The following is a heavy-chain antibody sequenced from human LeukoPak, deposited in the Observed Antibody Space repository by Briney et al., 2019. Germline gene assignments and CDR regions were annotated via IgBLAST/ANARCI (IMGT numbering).Heavy chain of an antibody. Sequence: SETLSLTCTVSGDSISSSSSYWGWIRQPPGKGLEWIGTIYYSGNTYYNPSLKSRVTISVDTSTNQFSLRLTSVTAADTAVYYCARHRFGVITAFDYWGQGTLVTVSS. CDR3: ARHRFGVITAFDY. CDR2: IYYSGNT. J-gene: IGHJ4*02. CDR1: GDSISSSSSY. V-gene: IGHV4-39*01. D-gene: IGHD3-22*01.